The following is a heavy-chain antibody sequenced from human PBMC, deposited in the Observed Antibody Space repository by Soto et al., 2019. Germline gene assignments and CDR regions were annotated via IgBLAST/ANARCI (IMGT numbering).Heavy chain of an antibody. J-gene: IGHJ4*02. CDR2: ISSSGTGI. V-gene: IGHV3-11*01. Sequence: QVQLVESGGGLVKPGGSLRLSCAASGFTFGDYYMSWIRQAPGKGLEWVSYISSSGTGIYYADSVKGRFTISRDNAKNPLYLKRNGRGDVDTAVYYGAREGGGGGFDYWGQGTLVTVSS. CDR1: GFTFGDYY. CDR3: AREGGGGGFDY. D-gene: IGHD3-10*01.